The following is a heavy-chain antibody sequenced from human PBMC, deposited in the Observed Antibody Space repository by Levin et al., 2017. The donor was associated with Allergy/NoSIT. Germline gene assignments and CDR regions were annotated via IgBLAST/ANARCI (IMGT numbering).Heavy chain of an antibody. Sequence: SCVASGFTFSRCGMHWVRQAPGKGLEWVAVIAYDEKNEFYADSVKGRFTISRDNSKNTLYLQMNSLRAEDTAVYYCAKEGGTGYTTSSFFNYWGQGTLVTVSS. V-gene: IGHV3-30*18. CDR1: GFTFSRCG. CDR2: IAYDEKNE. D-gene: IGHD6-6*01. J-gene: IGHJ4*02. CDR3: AKEGGTGYTTSSFFNY.